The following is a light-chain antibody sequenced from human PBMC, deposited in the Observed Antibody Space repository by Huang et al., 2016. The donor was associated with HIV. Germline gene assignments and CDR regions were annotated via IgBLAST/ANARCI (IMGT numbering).Light chain of an antibody. CDR2: GAS. CDR3: QQYNNWPPT. Sequence: EIVMTLSPATLSVSPGERATLSCRASQSVSSNLAWYQQNPGQAPRLLIQGASTRATGIPARFSGSGSGTEFTLTISSLQSEDFAVYYCQQYNNWPPTFGQGTKVEIK. V-gene: IGKV3-15*01. J-gene: IGKJ1*01. CDR1: QSVSSN.